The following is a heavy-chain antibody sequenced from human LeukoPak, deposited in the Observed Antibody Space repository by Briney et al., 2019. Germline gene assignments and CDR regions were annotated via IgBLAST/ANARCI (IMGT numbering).Heavy chain of an antibody. D-gene: IGHD1-26*01. V-gene: IGHV4-39*01. CDR2: IYYSGST. CDR1: GGSISSSTYY. J-gene: IGHJ3*02. CDR3: ATPYSGGYHGLDI. Sequence: PSETLSLTCTVSGGSISSSTYYWGWIRQPPGKGLEWIGSIYYSGSTYYNPSLKSRVTISVDTSKNQFSLKLNSVTAADTAVYYCATPYSGGYHGLDIWGQGTLVTVSS.